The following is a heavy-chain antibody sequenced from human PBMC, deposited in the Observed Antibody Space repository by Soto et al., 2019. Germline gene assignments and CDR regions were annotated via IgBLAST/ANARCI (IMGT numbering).Heavy chain of an antibody. CDR1: GFTFSIYV. CDR2: IWYDGSNR. CDR3: ARDQIIGDWGNYYYYGMDV. D-gene: IGHD3-16*01. J-gene: IGHJ6*02. V-gene: IGHV3-33*01. Sequence: QVQRVESGGGVVQPGRSLRLSCAASGFTFSIYVMHWVRQAPGKGLEWVAVIWYDGSNRYYADSVKGRFTISRDNSKNTLYLQINSLRAEDTAVYYCARDQIIGDWGNYYYYGMDVWGQGPTVTVSS.